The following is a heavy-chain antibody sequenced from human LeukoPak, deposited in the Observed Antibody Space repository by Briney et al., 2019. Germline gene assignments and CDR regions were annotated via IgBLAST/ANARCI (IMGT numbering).Heavy chain of an antibody. CDR1: GGSVSISSYY. J-gene: IGHJ4*02. V-gene: IGHV4-39*07. CDR2: IYYSGST. Sequence: SETLSLTCTVSGGSVSISSYYWGWIRQPPGKGLEWIGSIYYSGSTYYNPSLKSRVTISVDTSKNQFSLKLSSVTAADTAVYYCARYQSGYDDYWGQGTLVTVSS. D-gene: IGHD5-12*01. CDR3: ARYQSGYDDY.